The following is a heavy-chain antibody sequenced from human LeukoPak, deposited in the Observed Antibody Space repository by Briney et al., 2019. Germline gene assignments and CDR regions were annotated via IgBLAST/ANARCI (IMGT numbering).Heavy chain of an antibody. Sequence: ASVKVSCKASGYIFTAYYIHWVRQAPGQGLEWMGWINPNSGGRNYALKFRGRVTMTRDTSISTASMELSRLISDDTAVYYCARPQDHGGNEENFDIWGEGTMVSVSS. V-gene: IGHV1-2*02. CDR1: GYIFTAYY. D-gene: IGHD4-23*01. CDR3: ARPQDHGGNEENFDI. J-gene: IGHJ3*02. CDR2: INPNSGGR.